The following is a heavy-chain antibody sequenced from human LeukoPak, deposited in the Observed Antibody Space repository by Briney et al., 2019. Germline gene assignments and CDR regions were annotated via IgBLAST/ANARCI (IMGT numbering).Heavy chain of an antibody. D-gene: IGHD2-8*01. CDR2: IYYSGST. V-gene: IGHV4-30-4*08. J-gene: IGHJ4*02. CDR1: GGSFSGYY. CDR3: ARVYQGIPGY. Sequence: SETLSLTCAVYGGSFSGYYWSWIRQPPGKGLVWIGYIYYSGSTYYNPSLKSRVSISIDTSKNQFSLKLSSVTAADTAVYYCARVYQGIPGYWGQGTLVTVSS.